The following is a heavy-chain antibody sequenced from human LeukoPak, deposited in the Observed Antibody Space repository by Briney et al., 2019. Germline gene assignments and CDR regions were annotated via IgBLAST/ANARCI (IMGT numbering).Heavy chain of an antibody. CDR3: ARGYLGLTRGFDY. V-gene: IGHV4-59*02. CDR2: MYYSGST. Sequence: SETLSLTCTVSGDSVRSFHWSWIRQPPGKGLEWIGHMYYSGSTNYNPSLKSRVTISVDTSKNQFSLKLSSVTAADTAVYYCARGYLGLTRGFDYWGQGTLVTVSS. J-gene: IGHJ4*02. D-gene: IGHD3/OR15-3a*01. CDR1: GDSVRSFH.